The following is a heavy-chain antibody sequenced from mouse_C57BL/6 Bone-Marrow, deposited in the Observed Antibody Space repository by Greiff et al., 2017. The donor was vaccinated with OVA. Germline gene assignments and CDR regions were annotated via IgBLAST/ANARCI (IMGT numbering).Heavy chain of an antibody. V-gene: IGHV1-18*01. J-gene: IGHJ1*03. CDR2: INPNNGGT. CDR3: ARRYSYWYFDV. CDR1: GYTFTDYN. Sequence: VQLQQSGPELVKPGASVKIPCKASGYTFTDYNMDWVKQSHGKSLEWIGDINPNNGGTIYNQKFKGKATLTVDKSSSTAYMELRSLTSEDTAVYYCARRYSYWYFDVWGTGTTVTVSS. D-gene: IGHD1-1*01.